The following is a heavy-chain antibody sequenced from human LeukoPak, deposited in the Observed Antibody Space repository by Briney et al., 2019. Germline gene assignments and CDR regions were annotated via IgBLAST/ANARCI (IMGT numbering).Heavy chain of an antibody. J-gene: IGHJ4*02. Sequence: SETLSLTCTVSGGSISSYYWSWIRQPPGKGLEWIGYIYYSGSTNYNPSLKSRVTISVDTSKNQFSLKLSSVTVADTAVYYCASGSWWYYFDYWGQGTLVTVSS. CDR2: IYYSGST. V-gene: IGHV4-59*01. CDR1: GGSISSYY. D-gene: IGHD2-15*01. CDR3: ASGSWWYYFDY.